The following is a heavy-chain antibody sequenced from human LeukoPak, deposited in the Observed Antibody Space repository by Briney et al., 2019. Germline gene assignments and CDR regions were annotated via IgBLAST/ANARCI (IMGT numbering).Heavy chain of an antibody. V-gene: IGHV1-46*01. J-gene: IGHJ3*02. CDR3: ARGVRYFDWSSDAFDI. CDR1: GYTFTSYY. CDR2: INPSGGST. D-gene: IGHD3-9*01. Sequence: ASVKVSCKASGYTFTSYYMHWVRQAPGQGLEWMGIINPSGGSTSYAQKFQGRVTMTRDTSTSTVYMELSSLRSEDTAVYYCARGVRYFDWSSDAFDIWGQGTMVTVSS.